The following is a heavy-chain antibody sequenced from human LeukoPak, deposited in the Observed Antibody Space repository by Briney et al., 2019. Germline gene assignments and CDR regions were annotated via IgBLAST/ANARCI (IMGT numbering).Heavy chain of an antibody. CDR3: VKDRLPGGIALDGSDNGMGV. J-gene: IGHJ6*02. CDR2: INTDSSSI. Sequence: GGSLRLSCAASGFTSSTHNMNWVRQAPGKGLEWVSYINTDSSSIYYADSVKGRFTISRDNSKNSLYLQMNSPRNEDTAFYYCVKDRLPGGIALDGSDNGMGVWGPGTTVTVSS. D-gene: IGHD6-19*01. CDR1: GFTSSTHN. V-gene: IGHV3-43*01.